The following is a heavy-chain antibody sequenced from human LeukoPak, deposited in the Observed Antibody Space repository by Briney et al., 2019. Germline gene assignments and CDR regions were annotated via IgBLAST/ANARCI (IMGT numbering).Heavy chain of an antibody. D-gene: IGHD6-13*01. J-gene: IGHJ4*02. Sequence: PSETLSLTCTVSVGSISGSSYYWGWIRQPPGKGVEWIGSIYYSGSTYYNPSLKSRVTISVDTSKNQFSLKLSSVTAADTALYYCARHWGPGIAAAGLDYWGQGTLVTVSS. CDR3: ARHWGPGIAAAGLDY. CDR1: VGSISGSSYY. V-gene: IGHV4-39*01. CDR2: IYYSGST.